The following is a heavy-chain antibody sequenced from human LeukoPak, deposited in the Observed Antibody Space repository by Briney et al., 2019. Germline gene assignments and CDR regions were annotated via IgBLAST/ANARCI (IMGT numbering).Heavy chain of an antibody. Sequence: SETLSLTCAVSGGSISSGGYSWSWIRQPPGKGLEWIRYIYHSGSTYYNPSLKSRVTISVDRSKNQFSLKLSSVTAADTAVYYCARDNPLFRAFDIWGQGTMVTVSS. V-gene: IGHV4-30-2*01. D-gene: IGHD2-21*01. CDR2: IYHSGST. J-gene: IGHJ3*02. CDR1: GGSISSGGYS. CDR3: ARDNPLFRAFDI.